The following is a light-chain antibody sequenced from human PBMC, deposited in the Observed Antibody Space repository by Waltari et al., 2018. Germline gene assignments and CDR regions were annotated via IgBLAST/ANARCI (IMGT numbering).Light chain of an antibody. J-gene: IGKJ1*01. Sequence: DIQMTQSPSSLSASLGDRVTITCRASQDIRRYLNWYQQQPGKAPKLLIDAASTLQSGVPSRFSGNGSGTEFTLTIRGMHPEDFATYFCQQSYSSLWTFGRGTKVEIK. CDR3: QQSYSSLWT. CDR1: QDIRRY. CDR2: AAS. V-gene: IGKV1-39*01.